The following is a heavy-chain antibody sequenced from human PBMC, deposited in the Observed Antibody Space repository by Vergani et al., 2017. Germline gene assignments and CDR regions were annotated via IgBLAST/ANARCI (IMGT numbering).Heavy chain of an antibody. Sequence: QVQLVQSGAEVKKPGASVKVSCKASGYTFTGYYMHWVRQAPGQGLEWMGWINPNSGGTNYAQKFQGWVTMTRDTSISTAYMELSRLRSDDTAVYYCARDNAPTAATYIYYYYMDVWGKGTTVTVSS. D-gene: IGHD2-15*01. CDR3: ARDNAPTAATYIYYYYMDV. CDR1: GYTFTGYY. J-gene: IGHJ6*03. CDR2: INPNSGGT. V-gene: IGHV1-2*04.